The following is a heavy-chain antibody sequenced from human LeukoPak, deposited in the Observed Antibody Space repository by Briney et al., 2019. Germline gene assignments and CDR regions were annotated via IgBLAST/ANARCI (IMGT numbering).Heavy chain of an antibody. D-gene: IGHD1-14*01. CDR1: GYTFTGYY. Sequence: GASVKVSCKASGYTFTGYYMHWVRQAPGQGLEWMGWINPNSGGTNYAQKFQGRVTMTRDTSISTAYMELSSLRSDDTAVYYCARGVAGVYFYYYMDVWXKGTTXTVS. CDR3: ARGVAGVYFYYYMDV. J-gene: IGHJ6*03. V-gene: IGHV1-2*02. CDR2: INPNSGGT.